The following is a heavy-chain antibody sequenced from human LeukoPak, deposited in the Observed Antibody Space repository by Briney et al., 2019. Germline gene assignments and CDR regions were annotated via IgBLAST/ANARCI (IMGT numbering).Heavy chain of an antibody. CDR1: GFTFSDYW. D-gene: IGHD1-1*01. V-gene: IGHV3-7*04. J-gene: IGHJ4*02. Sequence: GDSLRLSCAASGFTFSDYWMIWFRHAPGKGLEWVAHISQDGSVKNYVDSVKGQFTISRDNANKFSYLQMNSLRADDTAVYYCAKDKHWNVCDYWGRGTLVTVSS. CDR3: AKDKHWNVCDY. CDR2: ISQDGSVK.